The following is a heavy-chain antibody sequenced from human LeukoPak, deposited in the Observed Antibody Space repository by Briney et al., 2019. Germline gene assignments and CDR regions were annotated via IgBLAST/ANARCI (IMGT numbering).Heavy chain of an antibody. J-gene: IGHJ5*02. CDR3: ARGNEQYQLPKSNWFDP. Sequence: PSETLSLTCTVSGGSISSGDYYWSWIRQPPGKGLEWIGYIYYSGSTYYNPSLKSRVTISVDTSKNQFSLKLSSVTAADTAVYYCARGNEQYQLPKSNWFDPWGQGTLVTVSS. V-gene: IGHV4-30-4*01. CDR1: GGSISSGDYY. D-gene: IGHD2-2*01. CDR2: IYYSGST.